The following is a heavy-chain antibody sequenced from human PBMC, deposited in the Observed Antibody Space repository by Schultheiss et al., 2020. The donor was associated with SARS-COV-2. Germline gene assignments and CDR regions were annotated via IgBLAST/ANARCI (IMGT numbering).Heavy chain of an antibody. V-gene: IGHV4-39*01. J-gene: IGHJ4*02. Sequence: SETLSLTCTVSGGSISSSGYYWGWIRQPPGKGLEWIGRIYYSGITYYNPSLTSRVSISVDTSKNQFSMNLTSVTAADTAVYYCARFDRTFGELFFDYWGQGTLVTVSS. CDR2: IYYSGIT. CDR1: GGSISSSGYY. D-gene: IGHD3-10*01. CDR3: ARFDRTFGELFFDY.